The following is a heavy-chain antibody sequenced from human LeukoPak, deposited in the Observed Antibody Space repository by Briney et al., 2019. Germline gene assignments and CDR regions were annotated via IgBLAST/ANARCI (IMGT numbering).Heavy chain of an antibody. V-gene: IGHV3-66*02. D-gene: IGHD3-22*01. CDR2: IYSGGST. J-gene: IGHJ3*02. CDR1: GFTVSSNY. Sequence: GGSLRLSCAASGFTVSSNYMSWVRQAPGKGLEWVSVIYSGGSTYYADSVKGRFTISRDNSKNTLYLQMNSLRAEDTAVYYCARDSSGYDAFDIWGQGTMVCVSS. CDR3: ARDSSGYDAFDI.